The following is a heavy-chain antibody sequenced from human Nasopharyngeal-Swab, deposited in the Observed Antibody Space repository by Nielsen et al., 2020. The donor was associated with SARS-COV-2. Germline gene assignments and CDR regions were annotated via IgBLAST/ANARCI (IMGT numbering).Heavy chain of an antibody. CDR3: ARRAARDGYNYEVDP. CDR1: GYSFANYW. J-gene: IGHJ5*02. V-gene: IGHV5-51*01. D-gene: IGHD5-24*01. Sequence: GESLKISCTGFGYSFANYWIGWVRQMPGKGLEWMGSIYPGNSDTRYSPAFHGRVTISADQSINAAYLHWTSLRASDTAVYYCARRAARDGYNYEVDPWGQGTLVTVSS. CDR2: IYPGNSDT.